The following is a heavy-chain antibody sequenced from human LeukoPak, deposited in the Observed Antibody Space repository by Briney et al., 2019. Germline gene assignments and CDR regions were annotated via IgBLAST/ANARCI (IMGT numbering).Heavy chain of an antibody. V-gene: IGHV3-48*03. CDR3: ARDYASDY. CDR2: ISRSGDTI. Sequence: GGSLRLSCAASGFTFSRYEMNWVRQAPGKGLEWVSYISRSGDTIYFADSVKGRFTISRDNAKNSLYLQMSSLRAEDTAVYYCARDYASDYWGQGTLVTVSA. D-gene: IGHD3-10*01. J-gene: IGHJ4*02. CDR1: GFTFSRYE.